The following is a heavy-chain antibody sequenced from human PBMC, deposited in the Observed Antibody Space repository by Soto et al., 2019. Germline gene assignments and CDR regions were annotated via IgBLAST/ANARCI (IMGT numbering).Heavy chain of an antibody. J-gene: IGHJ3*02. CDR2: ISYDGGDK. D-gene: IGHD1-26*01. Sequence: QVQLVESGGGVVQPGRSLRLSCAGSGFSFRSYGVHWVRQAPGKGLQWVAVISYDGGDKYYADSVKGRFTISRDNSKNTLYRQMNRLKTEDTAVDYCATARGSYYSDGFDIWGQGTMVTFSS. CDR3: ATARGSYYSDGFDI. CDR1: GFSFRSYG. V-gene: IGHV3-30*03.